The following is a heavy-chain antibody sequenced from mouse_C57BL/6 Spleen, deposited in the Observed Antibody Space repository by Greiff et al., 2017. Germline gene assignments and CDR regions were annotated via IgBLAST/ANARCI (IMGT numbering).Heavy chain of an antibody. Sequence: QVQLKQPGAELVKPGASVKLSCKASGYTFTSYWMHWVKQRPGQGLEWIGMIHPNSGSTNYNEKFKSKATLTVDKSSSTAYMQLSSLTAEDSAVYYCAATVVARAMEYWGQGTSVTVSS. CDR2: IHPNSGST. CDR3: AATVVARAMEY. J-gene: IGHJ4*01. CDR1: GYTFTSYW. D-gene: IGHD1-1*01. V-gene: IGHV1-64*01.